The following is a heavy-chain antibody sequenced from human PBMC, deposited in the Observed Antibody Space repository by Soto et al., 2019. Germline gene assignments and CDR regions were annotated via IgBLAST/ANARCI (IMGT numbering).Heavy chain of an antibody. V-gene: IGHV4-59*01. CDR1: GGSISSSY. Sequence: SETLSLTCTVSGGSISSSYWSWIRQPPGKGLEWLAYIYDDGSANYNPSLKSRATISLDMSKNQFSLKLTSVTAADTAVYYCARDKYCSGGSCRKNWFPPWGQSTRLTGSS. CDR2: IYDDGSA. D-gene: IGHD2-15*01. CDR3: ARDKYCSGGSCRKNWFPP. J-gene: IGHJ5*02.